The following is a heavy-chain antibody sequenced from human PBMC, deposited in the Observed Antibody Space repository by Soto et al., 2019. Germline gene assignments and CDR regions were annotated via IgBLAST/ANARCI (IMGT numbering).Heavy chain of an antibody. CDR1: GFTCSTYA. V-gene: IGHV3-23*01. Sequence: GSLRLSCAASGFTCSTYAMAWVRQAPGKGLEWVSGVSASGLNTDYADPVQGRFYISRDNSKNTVSLHMNSLRAEDTAVYYCARAEYGASGIDYWGLGPLVTVSS. CDR3: ARAEYGASGIDY. CDR2: VSASGLNT. J-gene: IGHJ4*02. D-gene: IGHD4-17*01.